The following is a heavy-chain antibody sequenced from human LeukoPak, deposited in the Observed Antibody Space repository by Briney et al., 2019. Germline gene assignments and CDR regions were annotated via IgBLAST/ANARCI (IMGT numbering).Heavy chain of an antibody. CDR2: IIPIFGTA. CDR3: ARVGYYYDSSGYYWRVFDP. D-gene: IGHD3-22*01. V-gene: IGHV1-69*13. J-gene: IGHJ5*02. CDR1: GGTFSSYA. Sequence: SVKVSCKASGGTFSSYAISWVRQAPGQGLEWMGGIIPIFGTANYAQKFQGRVTITADESTSTAYMELRSLRSDDTAVYYCARVGYYYDSSGYYWRVFDPWGQGSLVTVSS.